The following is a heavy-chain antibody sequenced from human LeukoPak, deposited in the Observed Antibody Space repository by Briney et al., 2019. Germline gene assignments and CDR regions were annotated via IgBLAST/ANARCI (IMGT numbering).Heavy chain of an antibody. CDR1: GGSISSYY. D-gene: IGHD4-17*01. J-gene: IGHJ4*02. Sequence: KPSETLSLTCTVSGGSISSYYWSWIRQPPRKGLEWIGYIYYSGSTNYNPSLKSRVTISVDTSKNQFSLKLSSVTAADTAVYYCARGHTAVTRHFDFWGQGTLVTVSS. CDR3: ARGHTAVTRHFDF. V-gene: IGHV4-59*01. CDR2: IYYSGST.